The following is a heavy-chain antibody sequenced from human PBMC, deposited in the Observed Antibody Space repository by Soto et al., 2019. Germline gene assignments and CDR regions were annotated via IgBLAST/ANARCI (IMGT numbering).Heavy chain of an antibody. CDR3: ARLVASETGYGMDV. CDR1: GFIFSSHN. D-gene: IGHD3-9*01. CDR2: ITGSSSYI. Sequence: DVQLVESGGGLVKPGGSLRLSCAASGFIFSSHNMNWVRQAPGKGLEWVSSITGSSSYIFYADSVKGRFTISRDNAKNAVYLQMNSLRAEDTGVYYCARLVASETGYGMDVWGQGATVTVSS. J-gene: IGHJ6*02. V-gene: IGHV3-21*06.